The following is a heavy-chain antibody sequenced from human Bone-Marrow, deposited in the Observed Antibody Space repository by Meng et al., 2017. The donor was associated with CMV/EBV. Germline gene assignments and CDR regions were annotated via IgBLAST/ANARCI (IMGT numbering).Heavy chain of an antibody. Sequence: QVKLVQSGVEVKKPGASLKVSCKASGYTFTSYGISLVRQAPGQGLEWMGWISAYNGNTNYAQKLQGRVTMTTDTSTSTAYMELRSLRSDDTAVYYCARDPPLLEYGPPFDLWGRGTLVTVSS. J-gene: IGHJ2*01. CDR1: GYTFTSYG. V-gene: IGHV1-18*01. CDR3: ARDPPLLEYGPPFDL. D-gene: IGHD4-17*01. CDR2: ISAYNGNT.